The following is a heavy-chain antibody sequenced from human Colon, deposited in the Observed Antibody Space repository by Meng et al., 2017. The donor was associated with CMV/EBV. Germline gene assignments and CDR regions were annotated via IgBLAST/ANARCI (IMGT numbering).Heavy chain of an antibody. CDR2: IYPQDGGT. Sequence: VQMVQSGTEVKKPGASVKVSCKTSGYPFTANHLHWVRQAPGQGLEWMGWIYPQDGGTYFAQKFQDRVTLTRDTSITTAYMELSGLTSDDTAIYYCVRESWYFDFWGEGTLVTVSS. CDR1: GYPFTANH. V-gene: IGHV1-2*02. D-gene: IGHD6-13*01. J-gene: IGHJ4*02. CDR3: VRESWYFDF.